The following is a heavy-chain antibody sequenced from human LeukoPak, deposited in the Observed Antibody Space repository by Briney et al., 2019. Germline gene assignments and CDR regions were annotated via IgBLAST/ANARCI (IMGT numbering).Heavy chain of an antibody. J-gene: IGHJ6*03. Sequence: PGGSLRLSCAASGFTFSSYGMHWVRQAPGKGLEWVAVISYDGSNKYYADSVKGRFTISRDNSKNTLYLQMNSLRAEDTAVYCCAKNYGNYYYYMNVWGKGTTVTVSS. V-gene: IGHV3-30*18. CDR2: ISYDGSNK. CDR1: GFTFSSYG. CDR3: AKNYGNYYYYMNV. D-gene: IGHD4-17*01.